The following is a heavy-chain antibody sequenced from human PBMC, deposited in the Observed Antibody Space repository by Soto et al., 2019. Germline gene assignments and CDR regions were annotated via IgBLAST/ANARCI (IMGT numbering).Heavy chain of an antibody. V-gene: IGHV4-39*01. Sequence: PSETLSLTCNVSGGSISSSSYYWGWIRQPPGKGLEWIGSIYYSGSTYYNPSLKSRVTISVDTSKNQFSLKLSSVTAADTAVYYCARQTYYGSGSYPGHFDYWGQGTLVTVSS. CDR3: ARQTYYGSGSYPGHFDY. CDR1: GGSISSSSYY. CDR2: IYYSGST. J-gene: IGHJ4*02. D-gene: IGHD3-10*01.